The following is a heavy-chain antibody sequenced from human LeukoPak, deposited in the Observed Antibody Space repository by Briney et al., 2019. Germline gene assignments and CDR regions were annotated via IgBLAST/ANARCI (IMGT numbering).Heavy chain of an antibody. CDR2: IWHDASHP. V-gene: IGHV3-33*06. Sequence: PGRSLRLSCAASGFSFRTYAMLWVRQAPGKGLEWVALIWHDASHPFYTDSVKGRFTISRDNSKNTVYLQMNSLGGEDTAVYYWAKRIFDSANYTYDWGQGTLVTVSS. CDR3: AKRIFDSANYTYD. CDR1: GFSFRTYA. J-gene: IGHJ4*02. D-gene: IGHD3-3*01.